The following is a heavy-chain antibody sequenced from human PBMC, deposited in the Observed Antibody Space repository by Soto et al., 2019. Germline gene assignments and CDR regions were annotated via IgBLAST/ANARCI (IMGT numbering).Heavy chain of an antibody. CDR1: GFTFSNYW. V-gene: IGHV3-64*01. CDR3: ARHPERIAQIGWFDP. CDR2: ISTYGGST. Sequence: GGSLRLSCAASGFTFSNYWMHWVRQAPGKKLEYVSGISTYGGSTYYANSVKGRFTISRDNSRNTLYLQMGSLSAEDMAVYYCARHPERIAQIGWFDPWGQGTLVTVS. J-gene: IGHJ5*02. D-gene: IGHD6-13*01.